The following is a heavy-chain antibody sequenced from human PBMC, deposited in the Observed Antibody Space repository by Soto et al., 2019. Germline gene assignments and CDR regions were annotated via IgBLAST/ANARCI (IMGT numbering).Heavy chain of an antibody. CDR1: GITFRNYA. Sequence: PGGSLRLSCSVSGITFRNYAMHWVRQAPGRGLEYVSGITSDGDNTWHADSVKDRFTISRDNSDDTLYLQMSSLRVEDTAKYYCAKSAPGNNYGGNAFDIWGQGTMVTVSS. V-gene: IGHV3-64D*08. D-gene: IGHD5-18*01. CDR3: AKSAPGNNYGGNAFDI. J-gene: IGHJ3*02. CDR2: ITSDGDNT.